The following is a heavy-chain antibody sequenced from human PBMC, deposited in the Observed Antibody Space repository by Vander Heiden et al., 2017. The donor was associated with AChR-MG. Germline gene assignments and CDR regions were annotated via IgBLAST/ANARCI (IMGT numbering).Heavy chain of an antibody. V-gene: IGHV3-33*01. D-gene: IGHD2-2*01. CDR3: ARGSDQLPIKEYYYYGMDV. J-gene: IGHJ6*02. CDR1: GLTFSSYG. CDR2: IWYDGSNK. Sequence: QVQLVASGVGVVPPGRSLTLPCAASGLTFSSYGMHWVRQAPGKGLEWVAVIWYDGSNKYYADSVKGRFTISRDNSKNTLYLQMNSLRAEDTAVYYCARGSDQLPIKEYYYYGMDVWGQGTTVTVSS.